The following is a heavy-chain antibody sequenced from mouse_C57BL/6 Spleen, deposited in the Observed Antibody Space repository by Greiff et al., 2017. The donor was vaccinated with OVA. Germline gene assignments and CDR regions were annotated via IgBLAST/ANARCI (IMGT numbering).Heavy chain of an antibody. CDR2: INPGSGGT. CDR3: ARSGNFDY. D-gene: IGHD3-2*02. V-gene: IGHV1-54*01. J-gene: IGHJ2*01. Sequence: QVQLKESGAELVRPGTSVKVSCKASGYAFTNYLIEWVKQRPGRGLEWIGVINPGSGGTNYNEKFKGKATLTADKSSSTAYMQLSSLTSEDSAVYFCARSGNFDYWGQGTTLTVSS. CDR1: GYAFTNYL.